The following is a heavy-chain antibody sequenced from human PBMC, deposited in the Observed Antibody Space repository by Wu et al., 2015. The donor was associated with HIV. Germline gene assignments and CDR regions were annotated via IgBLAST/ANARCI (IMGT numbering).Heavy chain of an antibody. CDR1: GYTFTGYY. D-gene: IGHD6-13*01. CDR3: ARMATGSSSPMDV. CDR2: INPNSGGT. Sequence: QVQLVQSGAEVKKPGASVKVSCKASGYTFTGYYMHWVRQAPGQGLEWMGWINPNSGGTNYAQKFQGRVTMTRDTSISTAYMELSSLRSEDTAMYYCARMATGSSSPMDVWGKGTTVTVSS. J-gene: IGHJ6*04. V-gene: IGHV1-2*02.